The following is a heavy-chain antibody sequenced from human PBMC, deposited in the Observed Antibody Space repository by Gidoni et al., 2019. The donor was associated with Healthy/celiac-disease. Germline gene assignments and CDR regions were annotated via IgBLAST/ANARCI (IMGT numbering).Heavy chain of an antibody. V-gene: IGHV4-34*01. CDR1: GGSFSGYY. D-gene: IGHD6-25*01. CDR3: ARGESRSRPRRWFDP. CDR2: INHSGST. Sequence: QVQLQQWGAGLLKPSETLSLTCAVYGGSFSGYYWSWIRQPPGKGLEWIGEINHSGSTNYNPSLKSRVTISVDTSKNQFSLKLSSVTAADTAVYYCARGESRSRPRRWFDPWGQGTLVTVSS. J-gene: IGHJ5*02.